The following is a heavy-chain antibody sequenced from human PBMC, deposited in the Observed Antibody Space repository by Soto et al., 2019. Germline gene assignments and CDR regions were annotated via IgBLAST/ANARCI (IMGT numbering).Heavy chain of an antibody. Sequence: EVQLVESGGGLVQPGGSLRLSCAASGFSLSEYWMNWVRQAPGKGLEWVAIIKQDGSDRYYVDSVKGRFTISRDNAKNSLYLQMSSLRVEETALYYCARGRGWLHDYWGQGTLVTVSS. CDR3: ARGRGWLHDY. V-gene: IGHV3-7*01. CDR1: GFSLSEYW. CDR2: IKQDGSDR. D-gene: IGHD6-19*01. J-gene: IGHJ4*02.